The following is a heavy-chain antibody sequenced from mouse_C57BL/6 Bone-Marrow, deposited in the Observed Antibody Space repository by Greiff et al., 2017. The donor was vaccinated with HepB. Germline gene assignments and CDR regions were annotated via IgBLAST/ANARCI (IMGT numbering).Heavy chain of an antibody. D-gene: IGHD1-1*01. J-gene: IGHJ2*01. Sequence: VQLQQPGAELVKPGASVKMSCKASGYTFTSYWITWVKQRPGQGLEWIGDIYPGSGSTNYNEKFKSKATLTVDTSSSTAYMQLSSLTSEDSAVYYCASGYYGSSYYFDYWGQGTTLTVSS. CDR1: GYTFTSYW. CDR3: ASGYYGSSYYFDY. V-gene: IGHV1-55*01. CDR2: IYPGSGST.